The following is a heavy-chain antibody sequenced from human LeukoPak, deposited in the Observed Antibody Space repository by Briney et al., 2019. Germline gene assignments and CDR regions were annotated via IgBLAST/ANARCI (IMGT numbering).Heavy chain of an antibody. CDR3: AREAGLWFGELLRFFDY. V-gene: IGHV3-48*01. CDR2: ISSSSSTI. CDR1: GFTFSSYS. D-gene: IGHD3-10*01. Sequence: GGSLRLSCAASGFTFSSYSMNWVRQAPGKGLEWVSYISSSSSTIYYADSVKGRFTISRDNAKNSLYLQMNSLRAEDTAVYYCAREAGLWFGELLRFFDYWGQGTLVTVSS. J-gene: IGHJ4*02.